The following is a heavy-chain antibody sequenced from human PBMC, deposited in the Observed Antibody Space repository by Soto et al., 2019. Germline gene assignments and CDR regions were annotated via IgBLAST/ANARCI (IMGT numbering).Heavy chain of an antibody. CDR2: IFYAGNT. CDR3: ARQAAVPGIDLWFDP. J-gene: IGHJ5*02. CDR1: GGSISSSRSY. D-gene: IGHD6-13*01. Sequence: LSLTCNVSGGSISSSRSYWAWFRQPPGKELEWIANIFYAGNTYYNPSLKSRVTVSVDTSKNQFSLKLDSVTAADTAVYYCARQAAVPGIDLWFDPWGQGTLVTVSS. V-gene: IGHV4-39*01.